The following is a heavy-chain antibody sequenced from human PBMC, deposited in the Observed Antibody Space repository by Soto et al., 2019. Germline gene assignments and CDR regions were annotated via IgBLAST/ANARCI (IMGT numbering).Heavy chain of an antibody. V-gene: IGHV3-7*03. CDR2: IKQDGSEK. Sequence: VGSLRLSCAASGFTFSSYWMSWVRQAPGKGLEWVANIKQDGSEKYYVDSVKGRFTISRDNAKNSLYLQMNSLRAEDTAVYYCARDRDTMVRGPRGLGMDVWGQGTTVTVS. CDR3: ARDRDTMVRGPRGLGMDV. J-gene: IGHJ6*02. CDR1: GFTFSSYW. D-gene: IGHD3-10*01.